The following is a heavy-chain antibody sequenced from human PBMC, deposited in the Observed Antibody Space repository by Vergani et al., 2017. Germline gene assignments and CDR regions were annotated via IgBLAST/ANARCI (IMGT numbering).Heavy chain of an antibody. D-gene: IGHD5-12*01. V-gene: IGHV3-15*07. CDR1: GFTFNNAW. Sequence: EVQLVESGGGLVKPGGSLRLSCAASGFTFNNAWMNWVRQAPGKGLEWVGRIKSKTDGGTTDYAAPVKGRFTNSRDDSTNTLYLQMNSLKTEDTAVYYCTTVPLIVATIRDYDAFDIWGQGTMVTASS. J-gene: IGHJ3*02. CDR2: IKSKTDGGTT. CDR3: TTVPLIVATIRDYDAFDI.